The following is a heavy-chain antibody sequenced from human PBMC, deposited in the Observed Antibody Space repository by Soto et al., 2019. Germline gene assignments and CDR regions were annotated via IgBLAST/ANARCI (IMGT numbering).Heavy chain of an antibody. J-gene: IGHJ6*02. D-gene: IGHD5-12*01. CDR2: MNPNSGNT. Sequence: ASVKVCCKASGGTFSSYDINWVRQATGQGLEWMGWMNPNSGNTGYAQKFQGRVTMTRNTSISTAYMELSSLRSEDTAVYYCARGSPDSGYDTYGLDVWGQGTTVTVSS. CDR1: GGTFSSYD. V-gene: IGHV1-8*01. CDR3: ARGSPDSGYDTYGLDV.